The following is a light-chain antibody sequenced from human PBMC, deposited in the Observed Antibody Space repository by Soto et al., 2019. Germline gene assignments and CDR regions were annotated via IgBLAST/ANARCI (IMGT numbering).Light chain of an antibody. V-gene: IGKV3-20*01. CDR3: QPHGDPLT. Sequence: IVLTQSPVTLSLSPGERATLSCRASQSVSSGFLAWYQQKPGQAPRLLIFDASRRATGIADRFSGNGSGIDFTLTVNRMEPGDFAVYYCQPHGDPLTFGGGTKVDIK. CDR2: DAS. J-gene: IGKJ4*01. CDR1: QSVSSGF.